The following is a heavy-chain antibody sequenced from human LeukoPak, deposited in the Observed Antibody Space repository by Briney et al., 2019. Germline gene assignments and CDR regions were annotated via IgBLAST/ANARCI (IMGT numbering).Heavy chain of an antibody. Sequence: GEFLKISCKGSGYSFTSYWIGWGRQMPGKGLEWMGIIYPGDSDTRYSPSFQGQVTISADKSISTAYLQWSSLKASDTAMYYCASAAGYSSGWYVYWGQGTLVTVSS. CDR2: IYPGDSDT. J-gene: IGHJ4*02. D-gene: IGHD6-19*01. CDR3: ASAAGYSSGWYVY. CDR1: GYSFTSYW. V-gene: IGHV5-51*01.